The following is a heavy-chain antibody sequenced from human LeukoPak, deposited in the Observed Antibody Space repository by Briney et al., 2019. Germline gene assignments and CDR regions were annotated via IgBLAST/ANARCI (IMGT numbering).Heavy chain of an antibody. CDR2: INHSGST. Sequence: PSETLSLTCAVYGGSFSGYYWSWIRQPPGKGLEWIGEINHSGSTNYNPSLKSRVTISVDPSKNQFSLKLSSVTAADTAVYYCARSTTRRTNSGSYYKRGVFDYWGQGTLVTVSS. CDR3: ARSTTRRTNSGSYYKRGVFDY. CDR1: GGSFSGYY. D-gene: IGHD3-10*01. V-gene: IGHV4-34*01. J-gene: IGHJ4*02.